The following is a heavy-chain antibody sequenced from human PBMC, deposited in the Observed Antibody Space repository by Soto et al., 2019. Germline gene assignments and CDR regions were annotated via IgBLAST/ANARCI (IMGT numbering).Heavy chain of an antibody. CDR2: TYYSGST. J-gene: IGHJ6*02. V-gene: IGHV4-59*01. D-gene: IGHD1-26*01. CDR3: AREAWAIVGATNYYGMDV. CDR1: GGSISSYY. Sequence: SETLSLTCTVSGGSISSYYWSWIRQPPGKGLEWIGYTYYSGSTNYNPSLKSRVTISVDTSKNQFSLKLSSVTAADTAVYYCAREAWAIVGATNYYGMDVWGQGTTVTVSS.